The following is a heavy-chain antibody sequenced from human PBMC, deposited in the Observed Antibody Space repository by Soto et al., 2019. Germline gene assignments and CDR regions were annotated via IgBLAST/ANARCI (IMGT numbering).Heavy chain of an antibody. CDR3: AKQIYGGNS. V-gene: IGHV3-73*01. CDR1: GFTFSASA. CDR2: IRSKANNYAT. Sequence: PGGSLRLSCATSGFTFSASAMHWVRQVSGKGLEWIARIRSKANNYATTYAPSVKGRFTISRDDSVNTVYLQMNSLKTEDTAIYYCAKQIYGGNSWGQGTLVTVSS. D-gene: IGHD2-21*02. J-gene: IGHJ4*02.